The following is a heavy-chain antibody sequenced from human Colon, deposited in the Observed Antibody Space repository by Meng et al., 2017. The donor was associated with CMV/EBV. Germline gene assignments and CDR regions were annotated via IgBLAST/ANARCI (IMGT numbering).Heavy chain of an antibody. D-gene: IGHD3-3*01. Sequence: GESLKISCAASGFTFSSYWMSWVRQAPGKGLEWVANIKQDGSEKYYVDSVKGRFTASRDNARNSLYLQMNRLRAEDTAVYYCARIHYDSWSGYYRDYWGQGALVTVSS. J-gene: IGHJ4*02. CDR2: IKQDGSEK. V-gene: IGHV3-7*01. CDR3: ARIHYDSWSGYYRDY. CDR1: GFTFSSYW.